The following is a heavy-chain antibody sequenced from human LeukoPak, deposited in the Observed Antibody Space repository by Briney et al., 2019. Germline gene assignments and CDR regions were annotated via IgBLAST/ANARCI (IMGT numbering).Heavy chain of an antibody. V-gene: IGHV1-69*13. D-gene: IGHD1-26*01. CDR3: ARGVIGGSYFDWFDP. Sequence: AASVKVSCKASGYTFTGYYMHWVRQAPGQGLEWMGGIIPIFRTANYAQKFQGRVTITADESTSTAYMELSSLRSEDTAVYYCARGVIGGSYFDWFDPWGQGTLVTVSS. CDR2: IIPIFRTA. CDR1: GYTFTGYY. J-gene: IGHJ5*02.